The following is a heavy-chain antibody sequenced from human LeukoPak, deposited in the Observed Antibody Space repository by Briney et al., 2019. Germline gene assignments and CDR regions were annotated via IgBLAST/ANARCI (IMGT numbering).Heavy chain of an antibody. V-gene: IGHV4-61*02. CDR3: TRGWSAGGAFDI. D-gene: IGHD6-19*01. CDR2: IYTSGRT. Sequence: PSQTLSLTCSVSGGSVNSASYSWTWIRQPAGKGLEWIGRIYTSGRTNYSPSLQSRVTVSIDTSKNQFSLELGSVTAADTAVYYCTRGWSAGGAFDIWGQGTLVTVSS. J-gene: IGHJ3*02. CDR1: GGSVNSASYS.